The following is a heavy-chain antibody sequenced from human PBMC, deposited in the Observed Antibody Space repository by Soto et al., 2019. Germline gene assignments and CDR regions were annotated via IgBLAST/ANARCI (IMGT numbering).Heavy chain of an antibody. V-gene: IGHV3-21*01. J-gene: IGHJ4*02. Sequence: VGSLRLSCAASGFIFTGYNMNWVRQAPGKGLEWVSSISSGSSYIYYADSVKGRFTISRDNAKNSLYLQMNTLRAEDTALYYCARRRAAAGTLTFDYWGQGTRVTVS. CDR2: ISSGSSYI. D-gene: IGHD6-13*01. CDR3: ARRRAAAGTLTFDY. CDR1: GFIFTGYN.